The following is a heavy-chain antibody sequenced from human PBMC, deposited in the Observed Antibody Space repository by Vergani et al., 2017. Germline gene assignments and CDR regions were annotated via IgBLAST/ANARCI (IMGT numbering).Heavy chain of an antibody. CDR3: AKVGYSYGYFDY. Sequence: EVQLVESGGGLVQPGRSLRLSCAASGFTFDDYAMHWVRQAPGKGLEWVSGISRNSGSIGYADSVKGRFTISRDNSKNSLYLQMNSLRAEDTALYYCAKVGYSYGYFDYWGQGTLVTVSS. CDR1: GFTFDDYA. V-gene: IGHV3-9*01. D-gene: IGHD5-18*01. CDR2: ISRNSGSI. J-gene: IGHJ4*02.